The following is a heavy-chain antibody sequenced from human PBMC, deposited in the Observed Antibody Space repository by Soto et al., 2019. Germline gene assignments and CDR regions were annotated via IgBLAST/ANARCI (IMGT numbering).Heavy chain of an antibody. D-gene: IGHD3-9*01. V-gene: IGHV3-73*01. CDR2: IRSKANSYAT. J-gene: IGHJ5*02. CDR1: GFTFSGSA. Sequence: GGSLRLSCAASGFTFSGSAMHWVRQASGKGLEWVGRIRSKANSYATAYAASVKGRFTISRDDSKNTAYLQMNSLKTEDTAVYYCTRRSGRDILTGSNWFDPWGQGTLVTVSS. CDR3: TRRSGRDILTGSNWFDP.